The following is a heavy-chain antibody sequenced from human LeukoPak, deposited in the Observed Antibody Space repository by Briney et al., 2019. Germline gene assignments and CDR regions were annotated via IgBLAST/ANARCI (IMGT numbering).Heavy chain of an antibody. CDR3: ARGRLGGSGSYYNVLDY. Sequence: SETLSLTCTVSGGSISSYYWSWIRQPPGKGLEWIGYISYSGSTNYNPSLNIRVPISVATSRNQFSLKLSSVTAADTAVYYCARGRLGGSGSYYNVLDYWGQGTLVTVSS. J-gene: IGHJ4*02. CDR2: ISYSGST. CDR1: GGSISSYY. D-gene: IGHD3-10*01. V-gene: IGHV4-59*01.